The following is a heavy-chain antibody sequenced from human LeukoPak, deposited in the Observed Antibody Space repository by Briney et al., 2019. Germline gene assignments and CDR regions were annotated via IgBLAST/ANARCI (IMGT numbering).Heavy chain of an antibody. V-gene: IGHV3-23*01. CDR2: ISGSGGST. CDR1: GFTFSSYA. CDR3: AKLPNWGIVVVITPDYYFDY. D-gene: IGHD3-22*01. J-gene: IGHJ4*02. Sequence: QPGGSLRLSCGASGFTFSSYAMSWVRQAPGKGREWVSAISGSGGSTYYADSVKGRFTISRDNSKNTLYLQMNSLRADDSAVYYCAKLPNWGIVVVITPDYYFDYWGQGTLVTVSS.